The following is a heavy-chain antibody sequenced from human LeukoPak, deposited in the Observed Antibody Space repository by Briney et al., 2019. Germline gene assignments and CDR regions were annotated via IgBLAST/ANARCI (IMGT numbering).Heavy chain of an antibody. CDR1: GFTFSSYW. CDR2: IKQDGSEK. CDR3: VRGYLPSSSGWYWYY. Sequence: PGGSLRLSCAASGFTFSSYWMSWVRQAPGKGLEWVANIKQDGSEKYYVDSVKGRFTISRDNAKNSLYLQMNSLRAEYTAVYYCVRGYLPSSSGWYWYYWGQGTLVTVSS. D-gene: IGHD6-19*01. V-gene: IGHV3-7*01. J-gene: IGHJ4*02.